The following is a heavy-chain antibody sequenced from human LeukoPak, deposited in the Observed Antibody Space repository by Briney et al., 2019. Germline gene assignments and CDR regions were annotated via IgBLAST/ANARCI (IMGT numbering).Heavy chain of an antibody. CDR3: ARDNSVGETAWWFDP. D-gene: IGHD1-26*01. V-gene: IGHV1-46*01. Sequence: ASVKVSCKGSGYIFTSYDINWVRQAPGQGLEWMGFISPSGSSAAYAQKFQGRLTMTRDMFTSTDYMELTSLTSDDTAVYYCARDNSVGETAWWFDPWGQGTLVTVSS. CDR2: ISPSGSSA. CDR1: GYIFTSYD. J-gene: IGHJ5*02.